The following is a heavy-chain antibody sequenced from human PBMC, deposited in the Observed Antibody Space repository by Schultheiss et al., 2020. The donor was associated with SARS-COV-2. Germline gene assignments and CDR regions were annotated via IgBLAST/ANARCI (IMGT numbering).Heavy chain of an antibody. D-gene: IGHD3-10*01. Sequence: KISCKASGGTFIIYPINWVRQAPGQGLEWMGRVIPIFDTVNFAQKFQGKVTITADKSTSTAYMELSSLRSEDTAVYYCARSGSGSYGGMDVWGQGTTVTVSS. CDR1: GGTFIIYP. J-gene: IGHJ6*02. CDR3: ARSGSGSYGGMDV. CDR2: VIPIFDTV. V-gene: IGHV1-69*06.